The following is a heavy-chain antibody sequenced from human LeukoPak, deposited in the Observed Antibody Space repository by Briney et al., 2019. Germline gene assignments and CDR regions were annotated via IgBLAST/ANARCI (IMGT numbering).Heavy chain of an antibody. CDR3: ARGYSRFDY. J-gene: IGHJ4*02. CDR1: GFTFSSYA. V-gene: IGHV4-30-4*08. D-gene: IGHD6-13*01. Sequence: LRLSCAASGFTFSSYAMSWVRQPPGKGLEWIGYIYYSGSTYYNPSLKSRVTISVDTSKNQFSLKLSSVTAADTAVYYCARGYSRFDYWGQGTLVTVSS. CDR2: IYYSGST.